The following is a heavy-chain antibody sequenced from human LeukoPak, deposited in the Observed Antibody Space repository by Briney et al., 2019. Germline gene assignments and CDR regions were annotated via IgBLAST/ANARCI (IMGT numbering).Heavy chain of an antibody. V-gene: IGHV3-23*01. D-gene: IGHD6-19*01. CDR1: GFIFSSYA. CDR3: ARALYSAGWYSDY. CDR2: INDSGGTT. J-gene: IGHJ4*02. Sequence: GGSLRLSCAASGFIFSSYAMSWVRQAPGKGLEWVSGINDSGGTTFYADSVKGRITTSRDNSKNTVYVQMNSLRGEDTGVYYCARALYSAGWYSDYWGQGTLVTVSS.